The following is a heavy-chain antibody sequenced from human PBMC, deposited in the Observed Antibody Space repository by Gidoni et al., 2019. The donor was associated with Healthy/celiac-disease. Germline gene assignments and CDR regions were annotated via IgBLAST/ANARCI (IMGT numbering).Heavy chain of an antibody. V-gene: IGHV3-48*03. CDR1: GFTFSSYE. CDR2: ISSSGSTI. D-gene: IGHD3-22*01. CDR3: ATYYYDSSGSFYYYYGMDV. J-gene: IGHJ6*02. Sequence: EVQLVESGGGLVQPGGSLRLSCAASGFTFSSYEMNWVRQAPGKGLEWVSYISSSGSTIYYADSVKGRFTISRDNAKNSLYLQMNSLRAEDTAVYYCATYYYDSSGSFYYYYGMDVWGQGTTVTVSS.